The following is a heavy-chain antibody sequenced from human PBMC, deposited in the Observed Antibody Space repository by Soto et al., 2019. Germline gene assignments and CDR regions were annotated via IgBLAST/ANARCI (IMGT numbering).Heavy chain of an antibody. D-gene: IGHD3-16*01. V-gene: IGHV3-48*02. J-gene: IGHJ6*02. CDR2: INSGSDTI. CDR3: ARPHLDRPTYYGLDV. Sequence: EVQLVESRGGLVQPGGSLRLSCAASGFTLSAYSMNWVRQAPGKGLEWISFINSGSDTIYYGDSVKGRFTISRDNAKNALYLQMNSLRDDDTAVYYCARPHLDRPTYYGLDVWGQGTTVTVSS. CDR1: GFTLSAYS.